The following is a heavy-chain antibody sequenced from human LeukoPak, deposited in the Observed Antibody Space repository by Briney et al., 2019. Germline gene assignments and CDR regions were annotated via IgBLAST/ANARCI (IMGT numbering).Heavy chain of an antibody. D-gene: IGHD2-15*01. Sequence: GASVKVSCKASGYTFTSYGISWVRQAPGQGLEWMGWISAYNGNTNYAQKLQGRVTMTTDTSTSTAYTELRSLRSDDTAVYYCARDCVGGGSCYYYYGMDVWGQGTTVTVSS. V-gene: IGHV1-18*01. CDR1: GYTFTSYG. CDR2: ISAYNGNT. J-gene: IGHJ6*02. CDR3: ARDCVGGGSCYYYYGMDV.